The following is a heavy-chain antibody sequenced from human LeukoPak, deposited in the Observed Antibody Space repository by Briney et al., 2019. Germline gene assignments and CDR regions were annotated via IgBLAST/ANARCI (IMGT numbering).Heavy chain of an antibody. CDR2: ISGSGTRT. CDR3: ARETPRSSFADY. CDR1: GFTFSSYA. J-gene: IGHJ4*02. V-gene: IGHV3-23*01. D-gene: IGHD5-18*01. Sequence: GGSLRLSCAASGFTFSSYAMSWVRQAPEKGLEWVSAISGSGTRTYYADSVKGRFTISRDNSKNTLSLQMNSLGADDTAVYYCARETPRSSFADYWGQGTLVTVFS.